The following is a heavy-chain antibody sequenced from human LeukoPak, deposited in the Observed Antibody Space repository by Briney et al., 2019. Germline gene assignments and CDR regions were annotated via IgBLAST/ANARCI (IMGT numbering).Heavy chain of an antibody. CDR2: IRTKAFGQTT. V-gene: IGHV3-49*04. J-gene: IGHJ4*02. D-gene: IGHD5-18*01. CDR1: GFSFGDCA. CDR3: TRERLDSRGFSFGLFDY. Sequence: PEGSLRLSCTTSGFSFGDCAMSWVRQAPGKGLEWVGFIRTKAFGQTTEYAASVKGRFTISRDDSKSSAYLEMSSLKAEDTAVYYCTRERLDSRGFSFGLFDYWSQGTLVTVSS.